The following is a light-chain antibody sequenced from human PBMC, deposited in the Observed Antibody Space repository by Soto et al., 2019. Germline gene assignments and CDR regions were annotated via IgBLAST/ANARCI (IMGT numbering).Light chain of an antibody. Sequence: DIQMTQSPSTLSASVGDRVTITCRASQSISSWLAWDQQKPGKAPKLLIYDASSLESGVPSRFSGSGSGTEFTLTISSLQPDDFATYYCQQYNSYPYTVGQGTKV. CDR2: DAS. CDR3: QQYNSYPYT. V-gene: IGKV1-5*01. J-gene: IGKJ2*01. CDR1: QSISSW.